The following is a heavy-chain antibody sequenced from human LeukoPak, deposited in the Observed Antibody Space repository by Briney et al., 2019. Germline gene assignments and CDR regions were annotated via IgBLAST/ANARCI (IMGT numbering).Heavy chain of an antibody. CDR2: INHSGST. CDR1: GGSFSGYC. D-gene: IGHD3-10*01. Sequence: SETLSLTCAVYGGSFSGYCWSWIRQPPGKGLEWIGEINHSGSTNYNPSLKSRVTISVDTSKNQFSLKLSSVTAADTAVYYCARGRGSGNWFDPWGQGTLVTVSS. J-gene: IGHJ5*02. CDR3: ARGRGSGNWFDP. V-gene: IGHV4-34*01.